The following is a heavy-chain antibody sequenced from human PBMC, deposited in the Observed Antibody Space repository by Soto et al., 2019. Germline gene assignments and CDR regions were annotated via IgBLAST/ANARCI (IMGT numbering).Heavy chain of an antibody. D-gene: IGHD6-19*01. CDR3: DAVAAPRIDAFDI. J-gene: IGHJ3*02. Sequence: SVKVSCKASGGTFSSYTISWVRQAPGQGLEWMGRIIPILGIANYAQKFQGRVTITADKSTSTAYMELSSLRSEDTAVYYCDAVAAPRIDAFDICGKETIVTVSS. V-gene: IGHV1-69*02. CDR2: IIPILGIA. CDR1: GGTFSSYT.